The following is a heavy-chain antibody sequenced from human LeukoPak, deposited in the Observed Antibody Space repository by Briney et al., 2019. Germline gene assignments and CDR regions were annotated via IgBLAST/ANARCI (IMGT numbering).Heavy chain of an antibody. CDR3: AKGNYDFWSGYYRSGYMDV. J-gene: IGHJ6*03. CDR1: GFTFSSYA. V-gene: IGHV3-23*01. CDR2: ISGSGGST. Sequence: PGGSLRLSCAASGFTFSSYAMHWVRQAPGKGLEWVSAISGSGGSTYYADSVKGRFTISRDNSKNTLYLQMNSLRAEDTAVYYCAKGNYDFWSGYYRSGYMDVWGKGTMVTVSS. D-gene: IGHD3-3*01.